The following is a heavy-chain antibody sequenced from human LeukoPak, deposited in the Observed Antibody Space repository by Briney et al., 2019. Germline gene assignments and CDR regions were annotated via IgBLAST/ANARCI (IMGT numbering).Heavy chain of an antibody. CDR3: GRDGFRSPSDY. CDR2: IKQDGSEK. D-gene: IGHD3-10*01. J-gene: IGHJ4*02. Sequence: PGGSLRLSCAASGFTFSSYWMSWVRQAPGKGLEWVANIKQDGSEKYYVDSVKGRFTISRDNAKNSLYLQMNSLRAEDTAVYYCGRDGFRSPSDYWAKGPLVTVSS. V-gene: IGHV3-7*01. CDR1: GFTFSSYW.